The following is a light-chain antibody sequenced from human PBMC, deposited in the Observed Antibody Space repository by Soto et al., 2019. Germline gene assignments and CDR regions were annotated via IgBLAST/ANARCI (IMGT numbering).Light chain of an antibody. CDR2: AAS. Sequence: DIQMTQSPSSLSASVGDRVTITCRASQNIRTFLNWYQLKSGTAPKLLIYAASTLQSGVPSRFSGSGSGTDFTLTISSLQPEDFATYYCQQSLYTSWTFGQGTRVEIK. CDR1: QNIRTF. CDR3: QQSLYTSWT. J-gene: IGKJ1*01. V-gene: IGKV1-39*01.